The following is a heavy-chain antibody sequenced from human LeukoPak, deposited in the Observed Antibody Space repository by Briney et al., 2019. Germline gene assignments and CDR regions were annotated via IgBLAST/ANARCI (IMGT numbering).Heavy chain of an antibody. D-gene: IGHD5-18*01. CDR1: GFTFSSYG. J-gene: IGHJ4*02. CDR3: AREPTSMGSDY. Sequence: GGSLRLSCAASGFTFSSYGMHWVRQAPGKGLEWVSAISSTGIATYYADSVKGRFTISRDKSKNTLYLQMNSLRADDAAVYYCAREPTSMGSDYWGQGTLVTVSS. CDR2: ISSTGIAT. V-gene: IGHV3-NL1*01.